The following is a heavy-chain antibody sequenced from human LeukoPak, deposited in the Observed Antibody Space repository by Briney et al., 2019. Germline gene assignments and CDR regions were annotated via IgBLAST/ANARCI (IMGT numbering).Heavy chain of an antibody. CDR3: ARDSGDYCSSTSCNAGFDY. D-gene: IGHD2-2*01. CDR2: ISYDGSNK. V-gene: IGHV3-30*04. Sequence: PGGSLRLSCAPSGFTLSSYAMHWVRQAPGKGLEWVAVISYDGSNKYYADSVKGRFTISRDNSKNTLYLQMNSLRAEDTAVYYCARDSGDYCSSTSCNAGFDYWGQGTLVTVSS. CDR1: GFTLSSYA. J-gene: IGHJ4*02.